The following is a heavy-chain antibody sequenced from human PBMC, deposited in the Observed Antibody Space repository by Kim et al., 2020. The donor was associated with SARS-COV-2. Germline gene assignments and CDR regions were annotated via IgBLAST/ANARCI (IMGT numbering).Heavy chain of an antibody. D-gene: IGHD2-15*01. V-gene: IGHV3-23*01. Sequence: GGGTFYADSVKGRFTISRDNSKNTLYLQLNSVAADDTAIYYCARGSWCDSWGQGTLVTVSS. CDR2: GGGT. CDR3: ARGSWCDS. J-gene: IGHJ4*02.